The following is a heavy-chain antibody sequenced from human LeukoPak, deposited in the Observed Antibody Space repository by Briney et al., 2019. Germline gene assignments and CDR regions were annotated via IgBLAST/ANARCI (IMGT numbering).Heavy chain of an antibody. D-gene: IGHD6-13*01. CDR2: IYHSGST. CDR1: GGSISSSNW. V-gene: IGHV4-4*02. Sequence: SETLSLTCAVSGGSISSSNWWSWVRQPPGKGLEWIGEIYHSGSTNYNPSLKSRVTISVDTSKNQFSLKLSSVTAADTAVYYCARGRAAASYYYYYYMDVWGKGTTVTVSS. CDR3: ARGRAAASYYYYYYMDV. J-gene: IGHJ6*03.